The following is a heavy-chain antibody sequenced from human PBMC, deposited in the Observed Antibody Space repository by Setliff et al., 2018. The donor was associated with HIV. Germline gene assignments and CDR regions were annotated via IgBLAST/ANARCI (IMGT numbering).Heavy chain of an antibody. CDR3: AAWGPRYSYAPYFFDS. CDR1: NGSFSGYY. V-gene: IGHV4-34*01. CDR2: INHSGST. J-gene: IGHJ4*02. Sequence: SETLSLTCAVYNGSFSGYYWTWIRQPPGKGLEWIGEINHSGSTNYSPSLKSRVTISVDASRNQFSLRLSSVTAAGTAVYYCAAWGPRYSYAPYFFDSWGQGTLVTVSS. D-gene: IGHD5-18*01.